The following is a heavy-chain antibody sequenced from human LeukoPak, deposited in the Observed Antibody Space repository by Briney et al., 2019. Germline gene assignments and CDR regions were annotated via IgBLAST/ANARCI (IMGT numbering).Heavy chain of an antibody. Sequence: GGSLRLSCAASGFTLNSYAMSWVRQAPGKGLEWVSGISGSGDSTYNADSVKDRFTISRDSSTNTLYLQMNSLRAEDTAVYYCAKSRSPFTNLNYFDYWGQGTLVTVSS. CDR2: ISGSGDST. J-gene: IGHJ4*02. V-gene: IGHV3-23*01. D-gene: IGHD1-1*01. CDR3: AKSRSPFTNLNYFDY. CDR1: GFTLNSYA.